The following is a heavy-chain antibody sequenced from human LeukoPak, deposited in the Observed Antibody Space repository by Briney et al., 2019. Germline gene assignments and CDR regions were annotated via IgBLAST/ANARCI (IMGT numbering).Heavy chain of an antibody. CDR3: AKDGGDSYGARWFDP. CDR2: INSDRSST. CDR1: GFTFSGYW. D-gene: IGHD5-18*01. J-gene: IGHJ5*02. V-gene: IGHV3-74*01. Sequence: GGSLRLSCAASGFTFSGYWMPWVRQAPGKGLVWVSHINSDRSSTSYADSVKGRFTISRDNAKNTLYLQMNSLRAEDTAVYYCAKDGGDSYGARWFDPWGQGTLVTVSS.